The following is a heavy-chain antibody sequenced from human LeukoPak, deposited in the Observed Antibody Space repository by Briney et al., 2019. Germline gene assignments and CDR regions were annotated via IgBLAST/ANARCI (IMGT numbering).Heavy chain of an antibody. J-gene: IGHJ4*02. CDR1: GFTSSSYS. CDR2: ISSSSSYI. D-gene: IGHD4-11*01. Sequence: GGSLRLSCAASGFTSSSYSMDWVRQAPGKGLEWASSISSSSSYIYYADSVKGRFTISRDNAKNSLYLQMNSLRAEDTAVYYCARDDYSNPLSYWGQGTLVTVSS. V-gene: IGHV3-21*01. CDR3: ARDDYSNPLSY.